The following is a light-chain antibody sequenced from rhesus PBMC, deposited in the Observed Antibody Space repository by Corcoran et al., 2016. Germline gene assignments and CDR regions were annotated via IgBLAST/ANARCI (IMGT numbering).Light chain of an antibody. CDR2: TTS. CDR3: LQYKSSPS. J-gene: IGKJ4*01. Sequence: DIQMTQSPSSLSASVGDTVTITCRASQTIDSWLDWYQQKPGKAPKLLIYTTSSLRAGVPSRFSGSGSGTDFTLTISSRQPEDFATYYGLQYKSSPSFGGGTKVESK. V-gene: IGKV1-22*01. CDR1: QTIDSW.